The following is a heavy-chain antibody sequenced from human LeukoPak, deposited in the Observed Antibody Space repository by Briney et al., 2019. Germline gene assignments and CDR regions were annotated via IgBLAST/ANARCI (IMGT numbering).Heavy chain of an antibody. CDR2: ISYDGSNK. Sequence: PRGSLRLSCAASGFTFSSYAMHWVRQAPGKGLEWVAVISYDGSNKYYADSVKGRFTISRDNSKNTLYLQMSSLRAEDTAVYYCARGSDIVATDGELDYWGQGTLVTVSS. CDR3: ARGSDIVATDGELDY. V-gene: IGHV3-30-3*01. J-gene: IGHJ4*02. D-gene: IGHD5-12*01. CDR1: GFTFSSYA.